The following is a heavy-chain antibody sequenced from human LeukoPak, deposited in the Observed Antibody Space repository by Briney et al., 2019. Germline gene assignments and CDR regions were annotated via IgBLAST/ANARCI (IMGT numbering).Heavy chain of an antibody. Sequence: GGSLRLSCAASGFTFSAYSMSWVRQAPGKGLEWVANIKQDGSEKYYVGSVKGRFTISRDNAKNSLYLQMNSLIAEDTAVYYCARDPGPRVPPGSYSDYWGQGTLVTVSS. CDR1: GFTFSAYS. D-gene: IGHD1-26*01. V-gene: IGHV3-7*01. CDR3: ARDPGPRVPPGSYSDY. CDR2: IKQDGSEK. J-gene: IGHJ4*02.